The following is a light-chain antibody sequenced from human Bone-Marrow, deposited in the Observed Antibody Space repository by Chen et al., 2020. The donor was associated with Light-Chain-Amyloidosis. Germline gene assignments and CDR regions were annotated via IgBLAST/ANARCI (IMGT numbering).Light chain of an antibody. CDR1: QTISSNY. CDR2: GSS. J-gene: IGKJ4*01. V-gene: IGKV3-20*01. Sequence: EIVLPQSPATRSLSPGEGANLSCRASQTISSNYLTWYQQKFGQAPRLLIYGSSSRATGIPDRFTGSGSGTDFTLTINRLEPEDFAMYYCQQYGTSPLTFGGGTKVEIK. CDR3: QQYGTSPLT.